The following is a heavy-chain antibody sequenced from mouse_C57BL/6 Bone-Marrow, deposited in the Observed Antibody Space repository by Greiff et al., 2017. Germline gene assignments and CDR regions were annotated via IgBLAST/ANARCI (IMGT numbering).Heavy chain of an antibody. Sequence: VQRVESGAELVKPGASVKISCKASGYAFSSYWMNWVKQRPGKGLEWIGQIYPGDGDTNYNGKFKGKATLTADKSSSTAYMQLSSLTSEDSAVYFCARSQYPFLAYWGQGTLVTVSA. J-gene: IGHJ3*01. V-gene: IGHV1-80*01. CDR3: ARSQYPFLAY. CDR1: GYAFSSYW. CDR2: IYPGDGDT.